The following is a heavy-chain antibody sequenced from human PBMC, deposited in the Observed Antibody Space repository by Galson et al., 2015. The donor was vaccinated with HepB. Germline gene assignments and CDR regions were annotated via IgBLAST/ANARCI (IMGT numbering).Heavy chain of an antibody. CDR1: GYTFTSYA. CDR2: INTNTGNP. Sequence: SVKVSCKASGYTFTSYAMNWVRQAPGQGLEWMGWINTNTGNPTYAQGFTGRFVFSLDTSVSTAYLQISSLKAEDTAVYYCARELISYDYALNWFDPWGQGTLVTVSS. J-gene: IGHJ5*02. D-gene: IGHD3-16*01. V-gene: IGHV7-4-1*02. CDR3: ARELISYDYALNWFDP.